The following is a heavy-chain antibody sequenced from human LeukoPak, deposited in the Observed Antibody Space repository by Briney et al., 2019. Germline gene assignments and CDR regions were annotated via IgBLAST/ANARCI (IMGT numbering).Heavy chain of an antibody. D-gene: IGHD6-19*01. V-gene: IGHV3-30-3*01. CDR1: GFTFSSCA. Sequence: GGSLRLSCAASGFTFSSCAMSWVRQAPGKGLEWVAVISYDGSNKYYADSVKGRFTISRDNSKNTLYLQMNSLRAEDTAVYYCARVAGDSSGWYRPGWFDPWGQGTLVTVSS. CDR3: ARVAGDSSGWYRPGWFDP. J-gene: IGHJ5*02. CDR2: ISYDGSNK.